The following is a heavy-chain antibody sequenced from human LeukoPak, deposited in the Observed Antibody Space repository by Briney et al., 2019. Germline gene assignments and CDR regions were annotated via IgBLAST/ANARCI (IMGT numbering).Heavy chain of an antibody. CDR1: GGSISSYY. CDR3: ARVWVYCTNGVCYKLKRYNWFDP. V-gene: IGHV4-4*07. D-gene: IGHD2-8*01. CDR2: IYTSGST. J-gene: IGHJ5*02. Sequence: SETLSLTCTVSGGSISSYYWSWIRQPAGKGLEWIGRIYTSGSTNYNPSLKSRVTISVDKSKNQFSLKLSSVTAADTAVYYCARVWVYCTNGVCYKLKRYNWFDPWGQGTLVTVSS.